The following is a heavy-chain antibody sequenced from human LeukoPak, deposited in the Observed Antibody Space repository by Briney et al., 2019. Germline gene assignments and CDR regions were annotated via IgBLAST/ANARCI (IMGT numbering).Heavy chain of an antibody. CDR1: GGSISSSSYY. V-gene: IGHV4-39*01. Sequence: SETLSLTCTVSGGSISSSSYYWGWLRQPPGKGLEWIGSIYYSGSTYYNPSLKSRVTISVDTSKNQFSLKLSSVTAADTAVYYCARPEGPVGPNLSWGQGTLVTVSS. J-gene: IGHJ5*02. CDR2: IYYSGST. CDR3: ARPEGPVGPNLS.